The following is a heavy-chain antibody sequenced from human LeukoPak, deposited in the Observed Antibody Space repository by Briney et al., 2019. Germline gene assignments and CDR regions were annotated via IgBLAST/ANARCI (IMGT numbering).Heavy chain of an antibody. J-gene: IGHJ5*02. CDR3: ARGIRRNINYWFDP. V-gene: IGHV1-8*03. Sequence: ASVKVSCKASGYTFSNYDINWVRQATGQGLEWMGWMNPNSGNTGYAQKFQGRVTITRNTSTNTAYMELSSLRSEDTAVYYCARGIRRNINYWFDPWGQGTLVTVSS. D-gene: IGHD1-14*01. CDR2: MNPNSGNT. CDR1: GYTFSNYD.